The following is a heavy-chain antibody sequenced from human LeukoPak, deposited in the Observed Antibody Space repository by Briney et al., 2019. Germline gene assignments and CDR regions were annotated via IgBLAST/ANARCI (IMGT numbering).Heavy chain of an antibody. D-gene: IGHD5-24*01. V-gene: IGHV3-23*01. J-gene: IGHJ3*02. CDR3: AKEPRWESVHSLDI. CDR2: IRVSDGAR. Sequence: GGSLRLSCAASGFIFSNYGMHWVRQAPGKGLEWVSSIRVSDGARFYADSVKGWFTTSRDNSKNTLFLQMNSLRGEDTAVYYCAKEPRWESVHSLDIWPQGTMVTVSS. CDR1: GFIFSNYG.